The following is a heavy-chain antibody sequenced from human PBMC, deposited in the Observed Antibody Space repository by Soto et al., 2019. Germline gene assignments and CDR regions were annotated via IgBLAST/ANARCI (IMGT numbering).Heavy chain of an antibody. Sequence: PGGSLRLSCAASGFTFSSYSMNWVRQAPGKGLEWVSSISGSSIYIYYADSVKGRFTISRDNAKNSLYLQMNSLRAEDTAVYYCARVVDYYDPYYYGMDVWGQGTTVTVSS. CDR2: ISGSSIYI. D-gene: IGHD3-22*01. V-gene: IGHV3-21*01. CDR1: GFTFSSYS. CDR3: ARVVDYYDPYYYGMDV. J-gene: IGHJ6*02.